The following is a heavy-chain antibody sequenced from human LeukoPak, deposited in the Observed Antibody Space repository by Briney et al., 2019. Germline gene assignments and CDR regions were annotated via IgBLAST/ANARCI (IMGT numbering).Heavy chain of an antibody. CDR2: IYYSGST. CDR1: GGSISSYY. Sequence: SETLSLTCTVSGGSISSYYWSWIRQSPGKGLEWIGYIYYSGSTNYNPSLKSRVTILVDTSKNQFSLKVSSVTAADTAVYYCARRCPSRGWGFDYWGQGTLDNVSS. CDR3: ARRCPSRGWGFDY. J-gene: IGHJ4*02. D-gene: IGHD6-19*01. V-gene: IGHV4-59*08.